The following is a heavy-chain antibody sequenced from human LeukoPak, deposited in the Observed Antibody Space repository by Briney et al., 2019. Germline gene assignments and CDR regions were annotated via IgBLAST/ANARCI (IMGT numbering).Heavy chain of an antibody. V-gene: IGHV4-39*07. CDR1: GASISSSGCY. D-gene: IGHD4-17*01. Sequence: PSETLSLTCTVSGASISSSGCYWGWIRQPPGKGLEWIGSIYYSGSTYYNPSLRSRVIISVDTSRNQFSLKLTSMTAADTAIYYCAREGGYGDYIHASDVWGQGTMVTVSS. CDR2: IYYSGST. J-gene: IGHJ3*01. CDR3: AREGGYGDYIHASDV.